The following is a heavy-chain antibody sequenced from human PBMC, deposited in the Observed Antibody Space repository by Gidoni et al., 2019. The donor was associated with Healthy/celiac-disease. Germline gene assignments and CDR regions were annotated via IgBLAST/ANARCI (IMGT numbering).Heavy chain of an antibody. Sequence: QVQLQQWGAGLLKPSETLSLTCAVYGGSFSGYSWSWIRQPPGKGLEWIGEINHSGSTNSNPSLKSRVTISVDTPKNQFSLKLSSVTAADTAVYYCAGEEFIGVGGDVWGQGTTVTVSS. D-gene: IGHD3-10*01. CDR3: AGEEFIGVGGDV. CDR2: INHSGST. J-gene: IGHJ6*02. V-gene: IGHV4-34*01. CDR1: GGSFSGYS.